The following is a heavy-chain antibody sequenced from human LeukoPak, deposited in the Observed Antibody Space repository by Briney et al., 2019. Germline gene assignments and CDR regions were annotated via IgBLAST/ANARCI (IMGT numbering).Heavy chain of an antibody. J-gene: IGHJ4*02. V-gene: IGHV4-31*03. CDR3: ARDSGSGSYYNVFDY. CDR1: GGSISSGGYY. Sequence: SQTLSLTCTVSGGSISSGGYYWSWLRQHPGKGLECIGYIYYSGSTYYNPSLKSRVTISVDTSKNQFSLKLSSVTAADTAVYYCARDSGSGSYYNVFDYWGQGTLVTVSS. D-gene: IGHD3-10*01. CDR2: IYYSGST.